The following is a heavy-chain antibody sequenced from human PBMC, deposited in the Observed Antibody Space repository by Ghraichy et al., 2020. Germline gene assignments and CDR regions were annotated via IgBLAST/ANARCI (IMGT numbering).Heavy chain of an antibody. J-gene: IGHJ4*02. CDR2: INHSGST. Sequence: TLSLTCAVYGGSFSGYYWSWIRQPPGKGLEWIGEINHSGSTNYNPSLKSRVTISVDTSKNQFSLKLSSVTAADTAVYYCARGYSSGWYDHLDYWGQGTLVTVSS. CDR3: ARGYSSGWYDHLDY. V-gene: IGHV4-34*01. D-gene: IGHD6-19*01. CDR1: GGSFSGYY.